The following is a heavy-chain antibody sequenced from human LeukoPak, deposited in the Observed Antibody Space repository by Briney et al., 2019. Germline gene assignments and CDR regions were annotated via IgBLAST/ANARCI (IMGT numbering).Heavy chain of an antibody. CDR3: AKDGDGSGYDPNWFDP. CDR2: IPYDGSNK. V-gene: IGHV3-30*18. J-gene: IGHJ5*02. CDR1: GFTLRGYG. D-gene: IGHD5-12*01. Sequence: GGSLRLSCAASGFTLRGYGMHWVRQAPGKGLEWVAVIPYDGSNKYYADSVKGRFTISRDNSKNTLYLQMNSLRAEDTAVYYCAKDGDGSGYDPNWFDPWGQGTLVTVSS.